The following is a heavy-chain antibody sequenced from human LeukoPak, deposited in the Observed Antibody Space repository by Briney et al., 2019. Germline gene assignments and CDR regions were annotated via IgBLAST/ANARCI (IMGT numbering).Heavy chain of an antibody. CDR2: IIPIFGTA. J-gene: IGHJ5*02. CDR3: ALSLAAAASGWFDP. D-gene: IGHD6-13*01. Sequence: SVKVSCKASGGTFSSYAISWVRQAPGQGLEWMGGIIPIFGTANYAQKFQGRVTITADESTSTAYMELSSLRSEDTAVYYCALSLAAAASGWFDPWGQGTLVTVSS. CDR1: GGTFSSYA. V-gene: IGHV1-69*01.